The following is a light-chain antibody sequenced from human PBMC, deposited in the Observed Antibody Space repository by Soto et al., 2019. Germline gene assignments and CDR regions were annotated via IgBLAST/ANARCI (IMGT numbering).Light chain of an antibody. J-gene: IGKJ1*01. CDR1: QTVLYSSNNKNY. V-gene: IGKV4-1*01. Sequence: DIVMTQSPDSLAVSLGERATINCKSSQTVLYSSNNKNYLAWYQQKPGQPPKLLIYWASTRESVVPDRFSGSGSGTDFTLTISSLQAEDVSVYYCQQYYSTPRTFDQGTKVEIK. CDR3: QQYYSTPRT. CDR2: WAS.